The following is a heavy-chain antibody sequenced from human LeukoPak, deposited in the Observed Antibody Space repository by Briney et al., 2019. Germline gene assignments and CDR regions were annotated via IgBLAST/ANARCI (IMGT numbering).Heavy chain of an antibody. CDR1: GGTFSSYA. V-gene: IGHV7-4-1*02. CDR2: INTNTGNP. D-gene: IGHD6-19*01. Sequence: ASVKVSCKASGGTFSSYAMNWVRQAPGQGLEWMGWINTNTGNPTYAQGFTGRFVFSLDTSVSTAYLQISSLKAEDTAVYYCARGDIAVAGGEFDYWGQGTLVTVSS. J-gene: IGHJ4*02. CDR3: ARGDIAVAGGEFDY.